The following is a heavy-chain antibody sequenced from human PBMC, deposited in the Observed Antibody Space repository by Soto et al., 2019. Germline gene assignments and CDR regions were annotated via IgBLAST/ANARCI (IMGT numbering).Heavy chain of an antibody. CDR1: GFTFSSYS. V-gene: IGHV3-48*02. D-gene: IGHD3-16*01. Sequence: GGSLRLSCAASGFTFSSYSMNWVRQAPGKGLEWVSYISSSSSTIYYADSVKGRFTISRDNAKKSLYMQMNSLRDEDTAVYYCARDPGQRGHYYYGMDVWGQGTTVTVSS. J-gene: IGHJ6*02. CDR2: ISSSSSTI. CDR3: ARDPGQRGHYYYGMDV.